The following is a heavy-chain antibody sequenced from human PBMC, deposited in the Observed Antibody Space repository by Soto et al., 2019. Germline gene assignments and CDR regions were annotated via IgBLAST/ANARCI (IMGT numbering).Heavy chain of an antibody. J-gene: IGHJ4*02. Sequence: EVQLVETGGGLIQPGGSLRLSCAASGFTVSSNYMSWVRHAPGKGLEWVSVIYSGGSTYYADSVKGRFTISRDNSKNTLYLQTNSLRAEATAVYYCASWGCDYYFDYWGQGTLVIVSS. CDR2: IYSGGST. D-gene: IGHD2-21*02. CDR1: GFTVSSNY. CDR3: ASWGCDYYFDY. V-gene: IGHV3-53*02.